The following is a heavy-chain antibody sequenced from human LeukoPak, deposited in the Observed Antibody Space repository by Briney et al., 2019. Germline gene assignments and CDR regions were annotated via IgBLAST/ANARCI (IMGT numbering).Heavy chain of an antibody. CDR1: GFTFSSYG. CDR3: ARDFSWAFDY. V-gene: IGHV3-30*03. CDR2: ISHHGDTA. J-gene: IGHJ4*02. D-gene: IGHD3-16*01. Sequence: GRSLRLSCAASGFTFSSYGMHWVRQAPGKGLEWVAIISHHGDTAHYADSLKGRFTISRDNSKNTVDLQMNSLRVEDTAIYYCARDFSWAFDYWGQGTLVTVSS.